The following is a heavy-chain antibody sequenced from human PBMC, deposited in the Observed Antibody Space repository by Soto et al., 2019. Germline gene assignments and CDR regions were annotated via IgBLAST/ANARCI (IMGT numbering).Heavy chain of an antibody. J-gene: IGHJ4*02. CDR1: GYSFTSYW. D-gene: IGHD6-19*01. CDR3: ARPSGDYSRGWYMDY. Sequence: GESLKISCKGSGYSFTSYWIGWVRQMPGKGLEWMGVIYPADSHTRYSPSFQGQVTISADRSINTAYLQWNSLKASDTAMYYCARPSGDYSRGWYMDYWGQGTLVTVSS. CDR2: IYPADSHT. V-gene: IGHV5-51*01.